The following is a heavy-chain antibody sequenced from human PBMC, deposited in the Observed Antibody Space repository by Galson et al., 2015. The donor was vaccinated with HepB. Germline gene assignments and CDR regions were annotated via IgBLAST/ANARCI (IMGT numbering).Heavy chain of an antibody. CDR1: GFTFSSYA. J-gene: IGHJ6*02. D-gene: IGHD6-13*01. Sequence: SLRLSCAASGFTFSSYAMHWVRQAPGKGLEWVAVISYDGSNKYYADSVKGRFTISRDNSKNTLYLQMNSLRAEDTAVYYCAREEQQLPRYYYYYGMDVWGQGTTVTVSS. V-gene: IGHV3-30-3*01. CDR2: ISYDGSNK. CDR3: AREEQQLPRYYYYYGMDV.